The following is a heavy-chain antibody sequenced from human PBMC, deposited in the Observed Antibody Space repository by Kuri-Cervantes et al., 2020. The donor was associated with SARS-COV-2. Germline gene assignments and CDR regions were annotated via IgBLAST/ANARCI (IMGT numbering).Heavy chain of an antibody. CDR3: ARASVRGIIITYHSYGMDV. D-gene: IGHD3-10*01. Sequence: ASVKVSCKASGYTFTGYYMHWVRQAPGQGLEWMGWINPNSGGTNYAQKSQGWVTTTRDTSISTVYMELSRLRSDDTAVYYCARASVRGIIITYHSYGMDVWGQGTTVTVSS. CDR2: INPNSGGT. J-gene: IGHJ6*02. CDR1: GYTFTGYY. V-gene: IGHV1-2*04.